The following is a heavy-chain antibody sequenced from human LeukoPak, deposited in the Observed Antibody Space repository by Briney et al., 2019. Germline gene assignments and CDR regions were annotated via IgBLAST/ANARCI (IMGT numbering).Heavy chain of an antibody. CDR3: TRDSYSGNHYGAFDI. V-gene: IGHV3-33*01. CDR2: IWYDGSNK. CDR1: GITFSSYG. Sequence: GGSLRLSCAASGITFSSYGMHWVRQAPGKGLEWMAIIWYDGSNKYYADSVKGRFTISRDNSKNTLYLQMNSLRAEDTAVYYCTRDSYSGNHYGAFDIWGQGTMVTVSS. D-gene: IGHD1-26*01. J-gene: IGHJ3*02.